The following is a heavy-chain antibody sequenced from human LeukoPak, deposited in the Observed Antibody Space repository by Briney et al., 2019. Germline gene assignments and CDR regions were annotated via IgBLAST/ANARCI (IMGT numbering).Heavy chain of an antibody. CDR2: IRSNSDGGTI. D-gene: IGHD3-22*01. CDR3: ATDFYDTT. V-gene: IGHV3-15*07. Sequence: GGSLRLSCATSGFTFSNAWMNWVRQAPGKGLEWVGRIRSNSDGGTIDYAAPVKGRFALSRDDSKNTLYLQMNSLQTEDSAVYYCATDFYDTTWGQGTLVTVSS. J-gene: IGHJ5*02. CDR1: GFTFSNAW.